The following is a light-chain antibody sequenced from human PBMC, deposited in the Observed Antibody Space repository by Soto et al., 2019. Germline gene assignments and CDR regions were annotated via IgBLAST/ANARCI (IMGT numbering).Light chain of an antibody. CDR3: SSYAGSNLWV. CDR2: EVS. J-gene: IGLJ3*02. Sequence: QSALTQPPSASGSPGQSVTISCTGTSIDVGGYNYVSWYQQHPGKAPKLMIYEVSKRPSGVPDRFSGSKSGNTASLTVSGLQAEDDADYYCSSYAGSNLWVFGGGTKVTVL. CDR1: SIDVGGYNY. V-gene: IGLV2-8*01.